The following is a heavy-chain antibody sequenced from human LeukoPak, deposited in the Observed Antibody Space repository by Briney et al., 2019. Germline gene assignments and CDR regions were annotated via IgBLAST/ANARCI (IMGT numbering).Heavy chain of an antibody. CDR1: GFTFSSYA. J-gene: IGHJ4*02. Sequence: GGSLGLSCAASGFTFSSYAMSWVRQAPGKGLEWVSAISGSGGSTYYADSVKGRFTISRDNSKNTLYLQMNSLRAEDTAVYYCAKDRAMIVVAPPFDYWGQGTLVTVSS. V-gene: IGHV3-23*01. CDR3: AKDRAMIVVAPPFDY. D-gene: IGHD3-22*01. CDR2: ISGSGGST.